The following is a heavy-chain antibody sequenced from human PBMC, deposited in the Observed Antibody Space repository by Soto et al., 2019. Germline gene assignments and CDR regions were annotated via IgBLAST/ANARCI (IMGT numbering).Heavy chain of an antibody. Sequence: SVKVSCKASGGTFSSYAISWVRQAPGPGLEWMGGIIPIFGTANYAQKFQGRVTITADESTSTAYMELSSLRSEDTAVYYCATSLDNDYGVFGPPDYWGQGTLVTVSS. CDR1: GGTFSSYA. CDR3: ATSLDNDYGVFGPPDY. V-gene: IGHV1-69*01. D-gene: IGHD4-17*01. J-gene: IGHJ4*02. CDR2: IIPIFGTA.